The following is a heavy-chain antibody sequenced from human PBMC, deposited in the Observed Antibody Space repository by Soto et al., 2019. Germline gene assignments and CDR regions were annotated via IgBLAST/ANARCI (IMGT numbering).Heavy chain of an antibody. J-gene: IGHJ4*02. CDR1: GFTFSNYA. CDR2: ISYDGSNK. D-gene: IGHD3-22*01. Sequence: GGSLRLSCAASGFTFSNYAMHWVRQAPGKGLEWVAVISYDGSNKYYADSVKGRFSISRDNSKNTLYLQMNSLRAEDTAVYYCARDRRPYYYDGSDYWGPGTVVTVSS. V-gene: IGHV3-30-3*01. CDR3: ARDRRPYYYDGSDY.